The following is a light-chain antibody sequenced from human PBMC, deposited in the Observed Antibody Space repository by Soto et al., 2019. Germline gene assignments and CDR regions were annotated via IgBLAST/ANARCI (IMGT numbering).Light chain of an antibody. CDR2: QDS. CDR3: QAWDSGTFYV. CDR1: KLGDKY. J-gene: IGLJ1*01. V-gene: IGLV3-1*01. Sequence: SYELTQPPSVSVSPGQTASITCSGDKLGDKYASWYQQKPGQSPVLVIYQDSKRPSGIPERFSGSNSGNTATLTISGTQAMDEADYYCQAWDSGTFYVFGTGTKLTVL.